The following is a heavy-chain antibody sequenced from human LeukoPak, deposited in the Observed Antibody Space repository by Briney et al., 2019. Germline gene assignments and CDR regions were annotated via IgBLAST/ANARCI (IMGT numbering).Heavy chain of an antibody. D-gene: IGHD4-17*01. CDR3: AKTHKTTALDY. Sequence: GGSLRLSCAASGFTFSHYSMNWVRQAPGKGLEWVSSISSSSSYIYYADSVKGRFTISRDNAKNSLHLQMNSVRAEDTAVYYCAKTHKTTALDYWGQGTLVTVSS. CDR2: ISSSSSYI. V-gene: IGHV3-21*04. CDR1: GFTFSHYS. J-gene: IGHJ4*02.